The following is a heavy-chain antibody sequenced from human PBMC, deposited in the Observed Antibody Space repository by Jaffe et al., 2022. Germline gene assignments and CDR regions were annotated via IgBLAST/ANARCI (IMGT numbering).Heavy chain of an antibody. Sequence: EVQLVESGGGLVQPGGSLRLSCAASGFTVSSNYMSWVRQAPGKGLEWVSVIYSGGSTYYADSVKGRFTISRHNSKNTLYLQMNSLRAEDTAVYYCARERVEGSGSYSGYFDYWGQGTLVTVSS. CDR1: GFTVSSNY. V-gene: IGHV3-53*04. CDR3: ARERVEGSGSYSGYFDY. D-gene: IGHD3-10*01. J-gene: IGHJ4*02. CDR2: IYSGGST.